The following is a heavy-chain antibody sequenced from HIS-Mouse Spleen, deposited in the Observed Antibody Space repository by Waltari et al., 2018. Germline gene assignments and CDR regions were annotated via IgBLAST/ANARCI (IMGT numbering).Heavy chain of an antibody. J-gene: IGHJ4*02. Sequence: QVQLVESRGAVVHPGRSLRLSCAARVFTCRSFGLLRFRQAPGKGLEWVAVISYDGSNKYYADSVKGRFTISRDNSKNTLYLQMNSLRAEDTAVYYCAKVNSGSYYFDYWGQGTLVTVSS. CDR3: AKVNSGSYYFDY. CDR2: ISYDGSNK. CDR1: VFTCRSFG. D-gene: IGHD1-26*01. V-gene: IGHV3-30*18.